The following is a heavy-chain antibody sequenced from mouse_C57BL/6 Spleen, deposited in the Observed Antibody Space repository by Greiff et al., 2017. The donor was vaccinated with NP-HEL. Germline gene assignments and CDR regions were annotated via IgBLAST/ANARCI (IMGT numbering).Heavy chain of an antibody. D-gene: IGHD1-1*01. J-gene: IGHJ2*01. CDR2: IRNKANNHAT. V-gene: IGHV6-6*01. Sequence: EVKVEESGGGLVQPGGSMKLSCAASGFTFSDAWMDWVRQSPEKGLEWVAEIRNKANNHATYYAESVKGRFTISRDDSKSSVYLQMNSLRAEDTGIYYCTTTVVAFYYFDYWGQGTTLTVSS. CDR3: TTTVVAFYYFDY. CDR1: GFTFSDAW.